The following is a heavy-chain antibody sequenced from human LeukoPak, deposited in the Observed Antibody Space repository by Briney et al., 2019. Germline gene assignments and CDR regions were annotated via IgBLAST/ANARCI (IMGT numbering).Heavy chain of an antibody. V-gene: IGHV1-46*01. CDR2: FNPSGSST. CDR1: GYSFTSFY. CDR3: ARAGKNYYDFYY. J-gene: IGHJ4*02. D-gene: IGHD1-26*01. Sequence: ASVTVSCTSSGYSFTSFYMHWVRQAPGQGLEWMGIFNPSGSSTTYAQKFQGRVTMTRDTSTSVVYMELSSLGSEDTAVYYCARAGKNYYDFYYWGQGTLVTVSS.